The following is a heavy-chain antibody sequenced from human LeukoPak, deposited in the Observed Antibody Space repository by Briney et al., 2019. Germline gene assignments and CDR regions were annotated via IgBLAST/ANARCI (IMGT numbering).Heavy chain of an antibody. CDR3: AELGITMIGGV. CDR1: GFTFSSYW. V-gene: IGHV3-74*01. D-gene: IGHD3-10*02. J-gene: IGHJ6*04. CDR2: INSDGSST. Sequence: GGSLRLSCAASGFTFSSYWMHWVRQAPGKGLVWVSRINSDGSSTSYADCVKGRFTISRDNAKNTLYLQMNSLRAEDTAVYYCAELGITMIGGVWGKGTTVTISS.